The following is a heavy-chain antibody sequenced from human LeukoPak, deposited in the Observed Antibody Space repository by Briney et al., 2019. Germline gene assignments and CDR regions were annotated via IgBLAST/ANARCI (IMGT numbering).Heavy chain of an antibody. CDR1: GFTFSSYA. CDR3: ARNFRDGYNNSFDY. J-gene: IGHJ4*02. V-gene: IGHV3-30*04. D-gene: IGHD5-24*01. CDR2: ISYDGSNK. Sequence: GGSLRLSCAASGFTFSSYAMHWVRQAPGKGLEWVAVISYDGSNKYYADSVKGRFTISRDNSKNTLYLQMNSLRAEDTAVYYCARNFRDGYNNSFDYWGQGTLVTVSP.